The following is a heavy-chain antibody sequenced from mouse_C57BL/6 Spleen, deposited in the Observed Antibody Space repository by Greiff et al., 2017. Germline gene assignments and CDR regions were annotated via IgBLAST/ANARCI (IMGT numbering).Heavy chain of an antibody. J-gene: IGHJ2*01. CDR1: GYAFSSSW. Sequence: QLKESGPELVKPGASVKISCKASGYAFSSSWMNWVKQRPGKGLEWIGRIYPGDGDTNYNGKFKGKATLTADKSSSTAYMQLSSLTSEDSAVYFCARGRLDYWGQGTTLTVSS. V-gene: IGHV1-82*01. CDR3: ARGRLDY. CDR2: IYPGDGDT.